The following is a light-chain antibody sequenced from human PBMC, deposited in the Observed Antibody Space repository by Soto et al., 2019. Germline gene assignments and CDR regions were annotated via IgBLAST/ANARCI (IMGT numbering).Light chain of an antibody. CDR3: QLYNKWPLT. Sequence: ETVMTQSPATLSVSPGERATLSCRASQSISSNLAWYQQKPGQAPRLLIYGASTRATGVPARFSGSGSGTEFSLTISSLQSEDSAVYYCQLYNKWPLTFGGGTKVEVK. CDR2: GAS. J-gene: IGKJ4*01. V-gene: IGKV3-15*01. CDR1: QSISSN.